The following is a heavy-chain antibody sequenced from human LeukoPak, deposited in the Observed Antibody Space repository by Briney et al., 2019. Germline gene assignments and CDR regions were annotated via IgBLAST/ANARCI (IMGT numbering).Heavy chain of an antibody. J-gene: IGHJ5*02. CDR3: ARVGRGYCSSTSCYAYDWFDP. D-gene: IGHD2-2*01. CDR2: INHSGST. V-gene: IGHV4-34*01. Sequence: MTSETLSLTCAVYGGSFSGYYWSWIRQPPGKGLEWIGEINHSGSTNYNPSLRSRVTISVDTSKNQFSLKLSSVTAADTAVYYCARVGRGYCSSTSCYAYDWFDPWGQGTLVTVSS. CDR1: GGSFSGYY.